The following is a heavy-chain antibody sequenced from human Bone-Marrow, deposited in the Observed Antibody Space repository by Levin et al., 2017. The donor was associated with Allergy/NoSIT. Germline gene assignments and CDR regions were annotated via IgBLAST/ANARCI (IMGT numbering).Heavy chain of an antibody. CDR1: GFTFRTYG. V-gene: IGHV3-30*18. CDR2: ISSDGSNK. Sequence: GESLKISCTASGFTFRTYGMHWVRQAPGKGLEWVAFISSDGSNKYYGDSVKGRFTLSRDNSNNTVYVQMTSLREEDTAVYYCAKDLPSGSHHPEFWGQGTLVTVSS. CDR3: AKDLPSGSHHPEF. J-gene: IGHJ4*02. D-gene: IGHD1-26*01.